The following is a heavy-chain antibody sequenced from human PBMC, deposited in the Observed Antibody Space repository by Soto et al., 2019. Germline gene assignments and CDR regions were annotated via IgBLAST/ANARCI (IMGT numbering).Heavy chain of an antibody. CDR3: ARDPRLNYYGMDV. J-gene: IGHJ6*02. CDR2: INPNSGGT. CDR1: GYTFTGYY. Sequence: ASVKVSCKASGYTFTGYYMHWVRQAPGQGLEWMGWINPNSGGTNYAQKFQGWVTMTRDTSISTAYMELSRLRSDDTAVYYCARDPRLNYYGMDVWGQGTTVTVSS. D-gene: IGHD2-8*01. V-gene: IGHV1-2*04.